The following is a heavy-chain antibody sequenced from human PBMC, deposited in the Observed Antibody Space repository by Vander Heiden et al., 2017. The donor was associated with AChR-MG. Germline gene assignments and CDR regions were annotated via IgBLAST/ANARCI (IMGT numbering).Heavy chain of an antibody. J-gene: IGHJ5*02. CDR1: GGTFSSYA. CDR2: IIPIFGTA. CDR3: ARVAVGESQWLPPSSNWFDP. D-gene: IGHD6-19*01. Sequence: QVQLVQSGAEVKKPGSSVKVSCKASGGTFSSYAISWVRQAPGQGLEWMGGIIPIFGTANYAQKFQGRVTITADKSTSTAYMELSSLRSEDTAVYYCARVAVGESQWLPPSSNWFDPWGQGTLVTVSS. V-gene: IGHV1-69*06.